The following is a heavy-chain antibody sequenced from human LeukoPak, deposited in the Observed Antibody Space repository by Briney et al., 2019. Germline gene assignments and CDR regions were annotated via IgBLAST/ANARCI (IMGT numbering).Heavy chain of an antibody. D-gene: IGHD3-3*01. CDR3: ARGALYDFWSGYCMDV. CDR2: ISWNSGSI. CDR1: GFTFDDYA. J-gene: IGHJ6*03. V-gene: IGHV3-9*01. Sequence: PGRSLRLSCAASGFTFDDYAMHWVQQAPGEGLEWVSGISWNSGSIGYADSVKGRFTISRDNSKNTLYLQMNSLRAEDTAVYYCARGALYDFWSGYCMDVWGKGTTVTVSS.